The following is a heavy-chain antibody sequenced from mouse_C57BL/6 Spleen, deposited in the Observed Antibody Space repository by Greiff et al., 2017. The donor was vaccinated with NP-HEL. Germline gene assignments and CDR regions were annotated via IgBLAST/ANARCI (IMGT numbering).Heavy chain of an antibody. J-gene: IGHJ2*01. CDR1: GYTFTSYT. V-gene: IGHV1-4*01. Sequence: QVQLQQSGAELARPGASVKMSCKASGYTFTSYTMHWVKQRPGQGLEWIGYINPSSGYTKYNQKFKDKATLTADKSSSTAYMQLSSLTSEDSAVYYCARQGIYYDYDYYFDDWGQGTTLTVSS. CDR2: INPSSGYT. D-gene: IGHD2-4*01. CDR3: ARQGIYYDYDYYFDD.